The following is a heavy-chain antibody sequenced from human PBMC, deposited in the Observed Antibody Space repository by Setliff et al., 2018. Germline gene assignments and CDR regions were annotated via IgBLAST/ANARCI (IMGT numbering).Heavy chain of an antibody. D-gene: IGHD3-10*01. CDR2: IYVTEST. CDR3: AASRAYTGAVEEWFLPKTFDF. J-gene: IGHJ4*02. V-gene: IGHV4-4*07. Sequence: SETLSLTCTVSGDSISNYYWNWIRQPAGKGLEWIGRIYVTESTKYNPSLRSRVTLSIDTSKNQFSLKLSSVTAADAALYYCAASRAYTGAVEEWFLPKTFDFWGQGSPVTVSS. CDR1: GDSISNYY.